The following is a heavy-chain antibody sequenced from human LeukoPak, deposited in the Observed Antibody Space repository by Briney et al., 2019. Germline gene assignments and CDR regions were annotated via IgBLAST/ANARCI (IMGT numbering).Heavy chain of an antibody. CDR3: ALSHGTSTSCYTSGCYYYYMDV. D-gene: IGHD2-2*02. CDR2: IYYSGST. V-gene: IGHV4-31*03. Sequence: PSETLSLTCTVSGGSISSGGYYWSWIRQHPGKGLEWIGYIYYSGSTYYNPSLKSRVTISVDTSKNQFSLKLSSVTAADTAVYYCALSHGTSTSCYTSGCYYYYMDVWGKGTTVSVSS. CDR1: GGSISSGGYY. J-gene: IGHJ6*03.